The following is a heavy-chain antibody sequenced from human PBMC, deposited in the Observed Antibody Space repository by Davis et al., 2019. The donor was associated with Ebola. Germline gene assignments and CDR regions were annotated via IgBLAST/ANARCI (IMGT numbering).Heavy chain of an antibody. Sequence: MPSETLSLTCAVSGGSISSSNWWSWVRQPPGKGLEWIGEINHSGSTNYNPSLRSRVTISVDTSKNQFSLKLSSVTAADTAVYYCARWNFYSSSLDYWGQGTLVTVSS. D-gene: IGHD6-6*01. V-gene: IGHV4-4*02. J-gene: IGHJ4*02. CDR2: INHSGST. CDR1: GGSISSSNW. CDR3: ARWNFYSSSLDY.